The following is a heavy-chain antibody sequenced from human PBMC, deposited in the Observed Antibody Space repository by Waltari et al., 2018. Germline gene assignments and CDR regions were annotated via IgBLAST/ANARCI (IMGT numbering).Heavy chain of an antibody. V-gene: IGHV4-38-2*01. J-gene: IGHJ4*02. D-gene: IGHD3-16*02. CDR3: ARQMITFGGVIVILYFDY. CDR1: GYSISSGYY. Sequence: QVQLQESGPGLVKPSETLSLTCAVSGYSISSGYYWGWIRQPPGKGLEWIGSSEHSGGTYYNPSLKSRVTISVDTSKNQFSLKLSSVTAADTAVYYCARQMITFGGVIVILYFDYWGQGTLVTVSS. CDR2: SEHSGGT.